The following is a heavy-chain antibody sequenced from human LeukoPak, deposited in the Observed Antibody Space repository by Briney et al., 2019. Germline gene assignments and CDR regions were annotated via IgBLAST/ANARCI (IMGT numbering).Heavy chain of an antibody. CDR3: ARDNVAMGATNQFPFDY. J-gene: IGHJ4*02. CDR1: GGTFSSYA. CDR2: IIPIFGTA. V-gene: IGHV1-69*13. D-gene: IGHD1-26*01. Sequence: SVKVSCKASGGTFSSYAISWVRQAPEQGLEWMGGIIPIFGTASYAQKFQGRVTITADESTSTAYMELSSLRSEDTAVYYCARDNVAMGATNQFPFDYWGQGTLVTVSS.